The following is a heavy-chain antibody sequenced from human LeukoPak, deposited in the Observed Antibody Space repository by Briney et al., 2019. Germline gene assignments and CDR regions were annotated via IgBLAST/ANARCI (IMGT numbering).Heavy chain of an antibody. CDR3: ARHSYGLGPELGDYFDY. V-gene: IGHV4-59*08. Sequence: PSETLSLTCTVSGGSISSHYWSWIRQPPGKGLEWIGYIYYSGSTNYNPSLKSRVTISVDTSKNQFSLKLSSVTAADTAVYYCARHSYGLGPELGDYFDYWGQGTLVTVSS. D-gene: IGHD3-16*01. J-gene: IGHJ4*02. CDR1: GGSISSHY. CDR2: IYYSGST.